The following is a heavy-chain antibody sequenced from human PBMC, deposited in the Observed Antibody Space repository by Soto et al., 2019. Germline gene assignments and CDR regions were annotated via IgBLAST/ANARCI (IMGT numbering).Heavy chain of an antibody. Sequence: SDTLSLRCTVAGASISSSYWSCIQQSPWVGLAWIGYVYYSGGSTSNPSLNSRVTLSVDTSKNQCSLNLSSVTAANTAVYYCARRYYDSRGQSNTFDIWGQGTMVTVSS. CDR2: VYYSGGS. CDR3: ARRYYDSRGQSNTFDI. J-gene: IGHJ3*02. D-gene: IGHD3-22*01. CDR1: GASISSSY. V-gene: IGHV4-59*07.